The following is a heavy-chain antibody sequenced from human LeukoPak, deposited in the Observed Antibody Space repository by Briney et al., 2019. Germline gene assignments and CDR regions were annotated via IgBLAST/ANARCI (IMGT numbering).Heavy chain of an antibody. V-gene: IGHV1-2*02. CDR3: ARDREGLDS. J-gene: IGHJ5*01. CDR1: GYSFRDYN. CDR2: ISPYSGDT. Sequence: ASVKVSCKVSGYSFRDYNMHWVRQAPGQGPEGMGWISPYSGDTTYAQKFQGRITLTSDTSTNTAYMDLRRLTSDDTAIYYCARDREGLDSWGQGTLVTVSS.